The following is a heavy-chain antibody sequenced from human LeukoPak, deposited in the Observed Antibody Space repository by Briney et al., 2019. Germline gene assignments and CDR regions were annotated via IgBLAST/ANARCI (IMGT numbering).Heavy chain of an antibody. V-gene: IGHV4-39*07. Sequence: SETLSLTCTVSGGSLSSSSYYWGWIRQPPGTGLEWIGSVDHSGGTYYNPSLRSRVSISVDTSKNQFSLKLSSVTAADTAVYSCAGFTFFRGVITFDYWGQGTLVTVSS. CDR1: GGSLSSSSYY. D-gene: IGHD3-10*01. J-gene: IGHJ4*02. CDR2: VDHSGGT. CDR3: AGFTFFRGVITFDY.